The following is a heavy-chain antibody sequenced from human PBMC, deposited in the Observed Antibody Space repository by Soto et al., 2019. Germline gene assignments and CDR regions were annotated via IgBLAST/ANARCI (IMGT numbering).Heavy chain of an antibody. V-gene: IGHV3-23*01. CDR1: VFTFSSYA. CDR2: ISGSGGST. J-gene: IGHJ4*02. Sequence: PGGSLRLSCAASVFTFSSYAMSWVRQAPGRGLEWVSAISGSGGSTYYADSVKGRFTISRDNSKNTLYLQMNSLRAEDTAVYYCAKQLIAVAGPNDDYWGQGTLVTVSS. D-gene: IGHD6-19*01. CDR3: AKQLIAVAGPNDDY.